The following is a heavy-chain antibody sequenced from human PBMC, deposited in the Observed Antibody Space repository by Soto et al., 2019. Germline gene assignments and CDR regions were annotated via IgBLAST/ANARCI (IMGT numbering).Heavy chain of an antibody. V-gene: IGHV3-23*01. CDR2: ITGSGGGT. CDR1: GFTFSSYA. Sequence: EVQLLESGGGLVQPGGSLRLSCAASGFTFSSYAMGWVRQAPGKGLEWVSSITGSGGGTFYADAVKGRLTISRDNSKIVLYLQINSLRAEDTALYYCAKDTRKDDLDAFDVWGQGTMVIVSS. CDR3: AKDTRKDDLDAFDV. J-gene: IGHJ3*01.